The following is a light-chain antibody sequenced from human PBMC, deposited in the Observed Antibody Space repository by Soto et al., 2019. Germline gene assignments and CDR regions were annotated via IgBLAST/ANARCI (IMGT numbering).Light chain of an antibody. J-gene: IGKJ2*01. Sequence: DTQMTQSPSTLSASVGDTVTITCRARQNINNWLAWYQQKPEKVPKLLIYGASTLEDGVPSRFSGSRSGTEFTLHITSLQPDDFATYSCQRYDGYFGQGTKLEIK. CDR2: GAS. CDR3: QRYDGY. CDR1: QNINNW. V-gene: IGKV1-5*01.